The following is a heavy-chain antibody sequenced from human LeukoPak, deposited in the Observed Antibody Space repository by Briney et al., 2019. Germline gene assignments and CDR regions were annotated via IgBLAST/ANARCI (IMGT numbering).Heavy chain of an antibody. CDR3: VRIRGYFDLLSTFDH. V-gene: IGHV3-7*01. Sequence: GGSLRLSXAASGFTFSTHWMSWIRQAPGKRLEWLANIKQDASEKYYVDSVRGRFTISRDNAKKSLYMHMESLRADDTAVYYCVRIRGYFDLLSTFDHWGQGSLVTVSS. D-gene: IGHD2-21*01. J-gene: IGHJ4*02. CDR2: IKQDASEK. CDR1: GFTFSTHW.